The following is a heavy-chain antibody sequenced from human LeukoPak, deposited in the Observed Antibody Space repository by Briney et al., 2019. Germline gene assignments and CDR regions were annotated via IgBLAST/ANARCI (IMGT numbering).Heavy chain of an antibody. CDR1: GFTFSSYA. V-gene: IGHV3-23*01. CDR3: AKDPGVVPAHYFDY. Sequence: GGSLRLSCAASGFTFSSYAMNWVRQAPGKGLEWVSGTGSTGVSTFYADSVKGRFTVSRDNSKNTLSLQMNGLRAEDTAVYYCAKDPGVVPAHYFDYWGQGTLVTVSP. J-gene: IGHJ4*02. CDR2: TGSTGVST. D-gene: IGHD2-2*01.